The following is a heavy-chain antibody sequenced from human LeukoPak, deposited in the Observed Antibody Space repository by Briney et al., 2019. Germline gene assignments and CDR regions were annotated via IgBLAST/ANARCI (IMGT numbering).Heavy chain of an antibody. CDR1: GFTFSNYW. V-gene: IGHV3-7*01. CDR3: AKDTISNYDFWTGSGD. J-gene: IGHJ4*02. D-gene: IGHD3/OR15-3a*01. Sequence: GGSLRLSCEGSGFTFSNYWMGWVRQAPGKGLQWVANIKTDGSEKYYVDSVKGRFTISRDNAKNSLYLQMNSLRAEDTAVYYCAKDTISNYDFWTGSGDWGQGTLVTVSS. CDR2: IKTDGSEK.